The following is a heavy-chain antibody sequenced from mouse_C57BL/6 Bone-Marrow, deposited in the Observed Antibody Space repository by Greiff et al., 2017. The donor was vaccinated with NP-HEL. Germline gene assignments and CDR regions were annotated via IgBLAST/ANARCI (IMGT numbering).Heavy chain of an antibody. Sequence: MPGQGLEWIGEIDPSDSYTNYNQKFKGKSTLTVDKSSSTAYMQLSSLTSEDSAVYYCARDYYGSRYYYAMDYWGQGTSVTVSS. D-gene: IGHD1-1*01. J-gene: IGHJ4*01. V-gene: IGHV1-69*01. CDR3: ARDYYGSRYYYAMDY. CDR2: IDPSDSYT.